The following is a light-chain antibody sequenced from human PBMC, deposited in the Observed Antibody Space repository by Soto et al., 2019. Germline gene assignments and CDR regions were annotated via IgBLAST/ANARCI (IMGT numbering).Light chain of an antibody. CDR2: GNN. CDR3: QSYDSSLSGWV. V-gene: IGLV1-40*01. Sequence: QSVLTQPPSVSGAPGQRVPISCTGSSSNIGAGYDVHWYQQVPGTAPKLLIYGNNNRPSGVPDRFSGSKSGTSASLAITGLQAEDEADYYCQSYDSSLSGWVFGGGTKVTVL. J-gene: IGLJ2*01. CDR1: SSNIGAGYD.